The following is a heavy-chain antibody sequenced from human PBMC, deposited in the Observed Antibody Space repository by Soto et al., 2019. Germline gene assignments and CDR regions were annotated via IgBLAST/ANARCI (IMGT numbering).Heavy chain of an antibody. CDR3: ARLTTVTTDYYYGMYV. Sequence: SETLSLTCTVSGGSISSYYWSWIRQPPGKGLEWIGYIYYSGSTNYNPSLKSRVTISVDTSKNQFSLKLSSVTAADTAVYYCARLTTVTTDYYYGMYVWGQGTTVTVSS. D-gene: IGHD4-17*01. V-gene: IGHV4-59*08. CDR2: IYYSGST. CDR1: GGSISSYY. J-gene: IGHJ6*02.